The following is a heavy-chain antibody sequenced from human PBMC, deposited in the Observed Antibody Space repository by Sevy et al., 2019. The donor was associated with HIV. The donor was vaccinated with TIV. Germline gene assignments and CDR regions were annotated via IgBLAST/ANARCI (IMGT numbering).Heavy chain of an antibody. Sequence: GGSLRLSCAASGFTFSSYGMHWVRQAPGKGLEWVAVISDDGSNKYYADSVKGRFTISRDNSKNTLYLQMNSLRAEDTAVYYCAEWRWLRFHYFDYWGQGTLVTVSS. V-gene: IGHV3-30*18. D-gene: IGHD5-12*01. CDR2: ISDDGSNK. CDR1: GFTFSSYG. CDR3: AEWRWLRFHYFDY. J-gene: IGHJ4*02.